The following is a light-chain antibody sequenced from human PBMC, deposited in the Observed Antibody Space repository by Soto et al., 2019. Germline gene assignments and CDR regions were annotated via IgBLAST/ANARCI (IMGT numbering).Light chain of an antibody. CDR1: QTVRNNY. V-gene: IGKV3-20*01. CDR2: DAS. Sequence: EFVLTQSPGTLSLSPGERATLSCRASQTVRNNYLAWYQQKPGQAPRLLIYDASNRATGIPDRFSGGGSGTDFTLTISRLEPADFAVYYCQQYQNSPRTFGQGTKVDIK. CDR3: QQYQNSPRT. J-gene: IGKJ1*01.